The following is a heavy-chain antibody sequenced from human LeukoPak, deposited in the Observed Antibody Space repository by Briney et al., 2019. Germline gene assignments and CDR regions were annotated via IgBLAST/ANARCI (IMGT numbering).Heavy chain of an antibody. V-gene: IGHV3-23*01. D-gene: IGHD2-21*01. CDR3: AKDPHNWSCGGDCYRFDY. CDR1: GFTFSSYA. J-gene: IGHJ4*02. Sequence: PGGSLRLSCAASGFTFSSYAMSWVRQAPGKGLEWVSAISGSGGSAYYADSVKGRFTISRDNSKNTLYLQMNSLRAEDTAVYYCAKDPHNWSCGGDCYRFDYWGQGTLVTVSS. CDR2: ISGSGGSA.